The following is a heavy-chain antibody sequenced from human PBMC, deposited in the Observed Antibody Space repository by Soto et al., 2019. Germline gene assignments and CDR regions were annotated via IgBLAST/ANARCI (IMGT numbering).Heavy chain of an antibody. CDR3: ASTQYGGKSSGAFDI. CDR1: GGSISSGGYS. D-gene: IGHD2-15*01. V-gene: IGHV4-30-2*01. CDR2: IYHSGST. Sequence: QLQLQESGSGLVKPSQTLSLTCAVSGGSISSGGYSWSWIRQPPGKGLEWIGYIYHSGSTYYNLSIKSRVSISVDRSKTPFSLKLSSVTAADTAVYYCASTQYGGKSSGAFDIWGQGTMVTVSS. J-gene: IGHJ3*02.